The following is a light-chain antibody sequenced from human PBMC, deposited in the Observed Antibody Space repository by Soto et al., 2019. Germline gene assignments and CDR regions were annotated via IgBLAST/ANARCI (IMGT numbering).Light chain of an antibody. CDR3: QTWGTGYWV. CDR1: SGHRSYD. CDR2: VNSAGIH. Sequence: QLVLTQSPSASASLGASVKLTCTLSSGHRSYDIAWHQQQPEKGPRHLMKVNSAGIHTKGDRIPDRFSGSSSGAERYLTISSLQSEDEADYYCQTWGTGYWVFGGGTKLTVL. J-gene: IGLJ3*02. V-gene: IGLV4-69*01.